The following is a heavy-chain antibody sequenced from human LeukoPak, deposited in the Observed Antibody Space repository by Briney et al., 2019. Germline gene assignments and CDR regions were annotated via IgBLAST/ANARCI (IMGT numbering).Heavy chain of an antibody. CDR1: GYTFTSYG. CDR3: ARDNDSRDPPHFDY. CDR2: ISGYNGNT. D-gene: IGHD3-16*01. V-gene: IGHV1-18*01. Sequence: EASVKVSCKTSGYTFTSYGTSWVRKAPGQGLEGVGWISGYNGNTNYAQQFRGRVTMTTDTSTSTVYMELRSLRSDDTAVYYCARDNDSRDPPHFDYWGQGTLVTVSS. J-gene: IGHJ4*02.